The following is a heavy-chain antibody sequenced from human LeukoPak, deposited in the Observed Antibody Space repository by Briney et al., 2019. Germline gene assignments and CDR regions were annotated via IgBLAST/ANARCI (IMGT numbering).Heavy chain of an antibody. CDR3: AKTDYDYVWGSSSHYYYYGMDV. D-gene: IGHD3-16*01. CDR2: ISGSGGST. J-gene: IGHJ6*02. CDR1: GFTFSSYA. V-gene: IGHV3-23*01. Sequence: GGSLRLSCEASGFTFSSYAMSWVRQAPGKGLEWVSAISGSGGSTYYADSVKGRFTISRDNSKNTLYLQMNSLRAEDTAVYYCAKTDYDYVWGSSSHYYYYGMDVWGQGTTVTVSS.